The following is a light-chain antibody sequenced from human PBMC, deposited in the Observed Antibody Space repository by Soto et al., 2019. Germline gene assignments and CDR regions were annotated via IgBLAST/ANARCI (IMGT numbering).Light chain of an antibody. V-gene: IGKV1-5*01. Sequence: DIQMTQSPSTLSASVGDTVTITCRASQTISRWLAWYQQKPGKAPRLLIYTASTLESGVPSRFSASGSGTEFTLTISSLHPVDFATYYCQEYNNYWTFGQGTKVEVK. J-gene: IGKJ1*01. CDR3: QEYNNYWT. CDR1: QTISRW. CDR2: TAS.